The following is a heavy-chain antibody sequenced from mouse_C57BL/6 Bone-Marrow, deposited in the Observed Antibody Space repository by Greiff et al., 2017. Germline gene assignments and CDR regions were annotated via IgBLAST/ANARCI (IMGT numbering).Heavy chain of an antibody. D-gene: IGHD1-1*01. CDR3: AITTVVATRYAMEY. J-gene: IGHJ4*01. Sequence: QVQLQQSGPELVKPGASVKISCKASGYSFTSYYIHWVKQRPGQGLEWIGWIYPGSGNTKYNEKFKGKATLTADTSSSTAYMQLSSLTSEDSSVYYCAITTVVATRYAMEYWGQGTSVTVSS. V-gene: IGHV1-66*01. CDR1: GYSFTSYY. CDR2: IYPGSGNT.